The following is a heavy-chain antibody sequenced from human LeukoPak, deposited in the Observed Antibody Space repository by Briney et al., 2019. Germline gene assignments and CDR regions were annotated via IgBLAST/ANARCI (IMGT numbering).Heavy chain of an antibody. CDR2: ISSSGSTI. CDR1: GFTFSDYY. Sequence: GGSLRLSCAASGFTFSDYYMSWIRQAPGKGLEWVSYISSSGSTIYYADSVKGRFTISRDNAKNSLYLQMNSLRAEDTAVYYCANDKQWLITYYFDYWGQGTLVTVSS. J-gene: IGHJ4*02. CDR3: ANDKQWLITYYFDY. V-gene: IGHV3-11*01. D-gene: IGHD6-19*01.